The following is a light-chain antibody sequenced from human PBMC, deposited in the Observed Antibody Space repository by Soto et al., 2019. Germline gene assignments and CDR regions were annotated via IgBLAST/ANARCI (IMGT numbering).Light chain of an antibody. J-gene: IGLJ2*01. V-gene: IGLV1-40*01. Sequence: QSVLTQPPSVSGAPGQRVPISCTGSSSNNGAGYDVHWYQQLPGTAPKLLIHGNRNRPSGVPDRFSGSKSGTSASLAITGLQAEDEADYYCQSYDSSLSGSVFGGGTKLTVL. CDR3: QSYDSSLSGSV. CDR2: GNR. CDR1: SSNNGAGYD.